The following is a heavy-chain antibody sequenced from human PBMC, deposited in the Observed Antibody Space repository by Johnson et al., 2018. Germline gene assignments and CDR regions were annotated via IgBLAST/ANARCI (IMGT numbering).Heavy chain of an antibody. CDR3: ARMAHWNYYYYYGMEV. J-gene: IGHJ6*02. CDR2: IYYNGST. V-gene: IGHV4-59*01. Sequence: QVQLQESGPGLVKPSETLSPTCAVSGGSISDYYWNWIRQSPGKGLEWIGDIYYNGSTKYNPSLKSRVTISVDTSKNKFSLTLRSVTAAETAVYFCARMAHWNYYYYYGMEVWGQGTTVTVSS. D-gene: IGHD1-1*01. CDR1: GGSISDYY.